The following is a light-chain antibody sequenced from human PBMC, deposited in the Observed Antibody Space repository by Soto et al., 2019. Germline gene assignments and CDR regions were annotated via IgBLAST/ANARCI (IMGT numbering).Light chain of an antibody. CDR3: AAWDDSLNGYV. CDR1: SSNIGSNA. CDR2: RNN. J-gene: IGLJ1*01. Sequence: QSVLTRPPSASGTPGQRVTISCSGTSSNIGSNAVNWYQQLPGTAPKLLIYRNNERPSGVPDRFSGSKSGTSASLAISGLQSEDEADYFCAAWDDSLNGYVFGTGTKLTVL. V-gene: IGLV1-44*01.